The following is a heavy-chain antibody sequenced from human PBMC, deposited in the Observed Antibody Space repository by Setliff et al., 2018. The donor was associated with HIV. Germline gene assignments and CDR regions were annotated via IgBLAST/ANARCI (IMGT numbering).Heavy chain of an antibody. Sequence: ASVKVSCKASGDTFTSYYMHWVRRAPGQGLEWMGMISPSGASTKYAQRLQGRVTLTRDTSSSTVYVELSSLRSDDTAVYYCAREAEQGERSSSWYFDYWGHGTLVTVSS. D-gene: IGHD6-6*01. V-gene: IGHV1-46*01. CDR1: GDTFTSYY. CDR2: ISPSGAST. CDR3: AREAEQGERSSSWYFDY. J-gene: IGHJ4*01.